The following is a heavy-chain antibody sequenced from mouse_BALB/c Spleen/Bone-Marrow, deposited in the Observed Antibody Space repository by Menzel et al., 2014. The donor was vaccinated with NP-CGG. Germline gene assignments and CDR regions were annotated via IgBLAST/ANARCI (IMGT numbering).Heavy chain of an antibody. CDR3: ARQGYYGRSDY. CDR1: GFDFSRYW. J-gene: IGHJ2*01. V-gene: IGHV4-1*02. Sequence: EVQVVESGGGLVQPGGSLKLSCAASGFDFSRYWMSWVRQAPGKGLKWIGEINPDSSTINYTPSLEDKFIISRDNAKNTLYLQMSKVRSEDTALYYCARQGYYGRSDYWGQGTTLTVSS. D-gene: IGHD1-1*01. CDR2: INPDSSTI.